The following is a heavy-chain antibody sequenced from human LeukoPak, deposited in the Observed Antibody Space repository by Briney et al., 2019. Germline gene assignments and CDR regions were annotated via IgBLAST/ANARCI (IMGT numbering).Heavy chain of an antibody. CDR2: IYPGESGT. Sequence: GESLKISCQGSGYTFSTYWIGWVRQMPGKGLEWVGIIYPGESGTRYSPSFQGQVTMSADKSINTAYLQWSSLKASDTAMYYCARHPRGYCTNGVCYASGYWGQGTLVTVSS. J-gene: IGHJ4*02. CDR1: GYTFSTYW. D-gene: IGHD2-8*01. V-gene: IGHV5-51*01. CDR3: ARHPRGYCTNGVCYASGY.